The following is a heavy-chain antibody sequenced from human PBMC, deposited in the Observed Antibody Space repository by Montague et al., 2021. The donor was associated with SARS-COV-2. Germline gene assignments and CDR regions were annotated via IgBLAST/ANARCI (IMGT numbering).Heavy chain of an antibody. CDR3: ARVGKYDVLRYFDSYYLDY. CDR2: ISSSSSYI. J-gene: IGHJ4*02. CDR1: GFTFSSYS. D-gene: IGHD3-9*01. V-gene: IGHV3-21*01. Sequence: SLRLSCAASGFTFSSYSMNWARQAPGKGLEWVSSISSSSSYIYYADSVKGRFTISRDNAKNSLYLQMNSLRAEDTAVYYCARVGKYDVLRYFDSYYLDYWGQGTLVTVSS.